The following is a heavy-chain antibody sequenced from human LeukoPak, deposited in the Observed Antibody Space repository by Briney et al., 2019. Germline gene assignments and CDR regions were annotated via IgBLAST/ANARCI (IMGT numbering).Heavy chain of an antibody. V-gene: IGHV4-59*12. D-gene: IGHD6-6*01. J-gene: IGHJ4*02. Sequence: TSETLSLTCTVSGGSISSYYWSWIRQPPGKGLEWIGYIYDSGTTNYNPSLKSRVTVSVDTSKNQFSLKLSSVTAADTAVYYCARGMGGSSSYSDYWGQGTLVTVSS. CDR2: IYDSGTT. CDR3: ARGMGGSSSYSDY. CDR1: GGSISSYY.